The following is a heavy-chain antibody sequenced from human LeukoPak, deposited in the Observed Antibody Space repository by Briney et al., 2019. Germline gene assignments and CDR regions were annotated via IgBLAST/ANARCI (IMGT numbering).Heavy chain of an antibody. Sequence: PGGSLRLSCVASGFTFSDYAMSWVRQAPGKGLEWVSSIRGSGTITYCADSVKGRFTISRDNAKNSLYLQMYSLRAEDTAVYYCARGFELITFGGAIGKLNWFDSWGQGTLVTVSS. V-gene: IGHV3-23*01. CDR2: IRGSGTIT. D-gene: IGHD3-16*02. J-gene: IGHJ5*01. CDR3: ARGFELITFGGAIGKLNWFDS. CDR1: GFTFSDYA.